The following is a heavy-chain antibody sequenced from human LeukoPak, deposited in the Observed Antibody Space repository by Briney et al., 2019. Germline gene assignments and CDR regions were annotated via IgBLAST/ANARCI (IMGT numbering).Heavy chain of an antibody. Sequence: ASVNVSCKASGYTFTIYGISWVRQAPGQGLEWMGWISAYNGNTNYAQKLQGRVTMTTDTSTSTAYMELRSLRSDDTAVYYCARDHGPSSYKPYDYWGQGTLVTVSS. CDR1: GYTFTIYG. D-gene: IGHD5-24*01. J-gene: IGHJ4*02. CDR2: ISAYNGNT. CDR3: ARDHGPSSYKPYDY. V-gene: IGHV1-18*01.